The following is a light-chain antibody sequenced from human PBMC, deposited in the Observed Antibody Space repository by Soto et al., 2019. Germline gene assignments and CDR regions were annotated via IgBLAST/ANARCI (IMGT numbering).Light chain of an antibody. CDR3: QSYDSTLSARYV. CDR2: GNI. CDR1: SSNIGAGYD. V-gene: IGLV1-40*01. J-gene: IGLJ1*01. Sequence: QSVLTQPPSVSGAPGQRVTISCTVSSSNIGAGYDVHWYQQRPGTAPKLLIFGNINRPSGVPDRFSGSKSGTSASLAITGLQAEDEGDCYCQSYDSTLSARYVFGTGTKVTVL.